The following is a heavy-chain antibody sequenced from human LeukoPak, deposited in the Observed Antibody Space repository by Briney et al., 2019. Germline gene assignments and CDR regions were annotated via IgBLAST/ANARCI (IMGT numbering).Heavy chain of an antibody. D-gene: IGHD3-10*01. CDR1: GFTFSSYA. J-gene: IGHJ5*02. Sequence: GGSLRLSCAASGFTFSSYAMSWVRQAPGKGLEWVSAISGSGGSTYYADSVKGRFTISRDNSKNTLYLQMNSLRAEDTAVYYCAKDEDYYGSGSYYTYNWFDPWGQGTLATVSS. CDR3: AKDEDYYGSGSYYTYNWFDP. V-gene: IGHV3-23*01. CDR2: ISGSGGST.